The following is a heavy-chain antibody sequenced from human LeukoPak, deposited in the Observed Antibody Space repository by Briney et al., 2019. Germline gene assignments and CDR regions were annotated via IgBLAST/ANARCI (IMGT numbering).Heavy chain of an antibody. D-gene: IGHD1-26*01. V-gene: IGHV3-30*18. CDR3: ANSRWGSYVPVDY. Sequence: GGSLRLSCTDSEYAFSGYGMHWVRQTPGKGLEWVAFISHDGSDNYYADSVKGRFTISRDNSKNTLYLQMNSLRAEDTAVYYCANSRWGSYVPVDYWGQGTLVTVSS. CDR2: ISHDGSDN. J-gene: IGHJ4*02. CDR1: EYAFSGYG.